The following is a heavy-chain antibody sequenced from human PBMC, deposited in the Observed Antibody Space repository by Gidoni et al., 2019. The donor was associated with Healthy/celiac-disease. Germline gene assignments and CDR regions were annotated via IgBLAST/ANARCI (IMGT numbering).Heavy chain of an antibody. CDR2: INHSGST. CDR3: ARGRVEMATIRSRRYYFDY. J-gene: IGHJ4*02. Sequence: QVQLQQWGAGLLKPSETLSLTCAVYGGSFSGYYWSWIRQPPGKGLEWIGEINHSGSTNYNPPLKSRVTISVDTSKNQFSLKLSSVTAADTAVYYCARGRVEMATIRSRRYYFDYWGQGTLVTVSS. V-gene: IGHV4-34*01. D-gene: IGHD5-12*01. CDR1: GGSFSGYY.